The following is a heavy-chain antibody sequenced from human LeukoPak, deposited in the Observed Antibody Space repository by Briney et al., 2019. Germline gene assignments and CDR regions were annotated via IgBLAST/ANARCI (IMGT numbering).Heavy chain of an antibody. CDR1: GGSISSSSYY. V-gene: IGHV4-39*07. CDR2: IYYSGST. J-gene: IGHJ2*01. CDR3: ARDRECSGGSCYLYWYFDL. D-gene: IGHD2-15*01. Sequence: SETLSLTCTVSGGSISSSSYYWGWIRQPPGKGLEWIGSIYYSGSTYYNPSLKSRVTISVDTSKNQFSLKLSSETAADTAVYYCARDRECSGGSCYLYWYFDLWGRGTLVTVSS.